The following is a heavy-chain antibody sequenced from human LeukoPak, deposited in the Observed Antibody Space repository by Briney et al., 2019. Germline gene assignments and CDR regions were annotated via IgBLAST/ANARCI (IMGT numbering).Heavy chain of an antibody. Sequence: GGSLRLSCAASGFTVSSYGMHWVRQAPGKGLEWVAVISYDGSNKYYADSVKGRFTISRDKSKNTLYLQMNSLRAEDTAVYFSPKAGYDILTGYHDAFDIWGQGPMVTVSS. CDR3: PKAGYDILTGYHDAFDI. V-gene: IGHV3-30*18. CDR2: ISYDGSNK. CDR1: GFTVSSYG. J-gene: IGHJ3*02. D-gene: IGHD3-9*01.